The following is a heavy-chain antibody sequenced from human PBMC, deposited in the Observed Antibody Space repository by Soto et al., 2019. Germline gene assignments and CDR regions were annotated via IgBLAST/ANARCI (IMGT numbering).Heavy chain of an antibody. V-gene: IGHV4-59*01. J-gene: IGHJ4*02. D-gene: IGHD2-15*01. CDR2: IYYSGST. CDR1: GGSISSYY. Sequence: QVQLQESGPGLVKPSETLSLTCTVSGGSISSYYWSWIRQPPGKGLEWIGYIYYSGSTNYNPSLKGRVTISVDTSKNQFSLKLSSVTAADTAVYYCARAGYCSGGSCYYFDYWGQGTLVTVSS. CDR3: ARAGYCSGGSCYYFDY.